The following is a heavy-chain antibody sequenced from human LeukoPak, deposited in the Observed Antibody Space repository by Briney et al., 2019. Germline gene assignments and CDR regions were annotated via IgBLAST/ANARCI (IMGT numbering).Heavy chain of an antibody. CDR2: ISPNSGGT. V-gene: IGHV1-2*02. CDR3: ARDTETVSPFDY. J-gene: IGHJ4*02. Sequence: ASVKVSCKASGYTFTGYYMHWVRQAPGQGLEWMGWISPNSGGTNYAQKFQGRVTMTRDTSISTAYMELSRLRSDDTAVYYCARDTETVSPFDYWGQGTLVTVSS. CDR1: GYTFTGYY. D-gene: IGHD1-14*01.